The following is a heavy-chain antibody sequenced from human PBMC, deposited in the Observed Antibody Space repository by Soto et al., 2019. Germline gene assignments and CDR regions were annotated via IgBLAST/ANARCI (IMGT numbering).Heavy chain of an antibody. V-gene: IGHV3-30*03. D-gene: IGHD1-26*01. Sequence: QVQLVESGGGVVQPGRSLRLSCAASGFTFSSYGMHWVRQAPGKGLEWVAVISYDGSNKYYADSVKGRFTISRDNSKNTLYLQMNSLRAEDTAVYYCARSPYSVGYLAYFEYWGQGTLVTVSS. CDR1: GFTFSSYG. CDR3: ARSPYSVGYLAYFEY. J-gene: IGHJ4*02. CDR2: ISYDGSNK.